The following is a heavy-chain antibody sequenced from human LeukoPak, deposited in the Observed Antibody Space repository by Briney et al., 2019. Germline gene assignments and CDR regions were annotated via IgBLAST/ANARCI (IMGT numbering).Heavy chain of an antibody. Sequence: GGSLRLSCATSGFPFETNAMSWVRKAPRKGLEWVATIGNTETFYADSVTGRFTISRDNSKNTVNLQMNRLRVEDTAIYYCAKDWIQFNRVFDCFDSWGQGTLVTVSS. J-gene: IGHJ4*02. CDR3: AKDWIQFNRVFDCFDS. CDR1: GFPFETNA. CDR2: IGNTET. D-gene: IGHD5-18*01. V-gene: IGHV3-23*01.